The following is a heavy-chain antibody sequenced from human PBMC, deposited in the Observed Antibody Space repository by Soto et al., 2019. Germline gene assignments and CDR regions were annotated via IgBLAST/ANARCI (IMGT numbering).Heavy chain of an antibody. CDR1: GFTFGPYS. V-gene: IGHV3-48*01. CDR3: ARGGHKMATIHPFDY. CDR2: ISSSSSTT. D-gene: IGHD5-12*01. J-gene: IGHJ4*02. Sequence: GGSLRLSCAASGFTFGPYSMNWVRQAPGKGLEWVSYISSSSSTTYYADPGKGRFTVSRDNAKNSLYLQMNNLRVEDTAVYYCARGGHKMATIHPFDYWGQGTLVTVSS.